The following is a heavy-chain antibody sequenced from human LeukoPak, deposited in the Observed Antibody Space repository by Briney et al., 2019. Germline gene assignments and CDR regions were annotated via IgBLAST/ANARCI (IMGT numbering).Heavy chain of an antibody. Sequence: PSETLSLTCAVYGGSFSGYYWSWIRQPPGRGLEWIGEINHSGSTNYNPSLKSRVTISVDTSKNQFSLKLSSVTAADTAVYYCARVIYYDSIRGPQDAFDIWGQGTMVTVSS. CDR2: INHSGST. CDR1: GGSFSGYY. V-gene: IGHV4-34*01. J-gene: IGHJ3*02. CDR3: ARVIYYDSIRGPQDAFDI. D-gene: IGHD3-22*01.